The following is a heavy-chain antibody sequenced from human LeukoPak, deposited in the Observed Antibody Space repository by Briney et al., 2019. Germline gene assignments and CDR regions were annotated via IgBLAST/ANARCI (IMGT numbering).Heavy chain of an antibody. CDR2: ISTYNGNT. V-gene: IGHV1-18*01. CDR1: GYTFTSHG. Sequence: ASVRVSCKASGYTFTSHGISWVRQAPGQGLEGMGWISTYNGNTNYAQKLQGRVSMTTDTSTSTAYMDLRSLRSDDTAVYYCARAVVGATYYFDYWGQGTLVTVSS. J-gene: IGHJ4*02. CDR3: ARAVVGATYYFDY. D-gene: IGHD1-26*01.